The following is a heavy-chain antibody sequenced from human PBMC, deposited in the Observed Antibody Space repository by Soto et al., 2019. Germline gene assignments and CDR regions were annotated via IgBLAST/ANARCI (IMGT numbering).Heavy chain of an antibody. CDR2: ISSSGRTI. V-gene: IGHV3-11*01. CDR1: GFIFSDYY. J-gene: IGHJ4*02. Sequence: GGSLRLSCAASGFIFSDYYMSWIRQAPGKGLEWVSYISSSGRTIYYADSVKGRFTISRDNAKNSLYLQMNSLRAEDTAVYYCAKDLRIAVAGTDYFDSWGQGTLVTVSS. D-gene: IGHD6-19*01. CDR3: AKDLRIAVAGTDYFDS.